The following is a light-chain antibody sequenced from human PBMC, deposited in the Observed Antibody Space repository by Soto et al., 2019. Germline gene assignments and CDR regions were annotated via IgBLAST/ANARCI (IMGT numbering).Light chain of an antibody. V-gene: IGKV1-39*01. CDR1: QNIRQD. Sequence: DIQVTQSPSSLSASVGDRVTITCRTSQNIRQDLSWYQQKQGSPPKLLIHFAVFLQSGVPSRFTGSGSGTDFALTISSLQADDFAMYFCQQTYRTPPFTFGPGTRVDLK. CDR2: FAV. J-gene: IGKJ3*01. CDR3: QQTYRTPPFT.